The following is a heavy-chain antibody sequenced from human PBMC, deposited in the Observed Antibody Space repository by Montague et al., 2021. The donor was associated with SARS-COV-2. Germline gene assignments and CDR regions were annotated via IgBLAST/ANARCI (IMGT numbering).Heavy chain of an antibody. D-gene: IGHD5-18*01. CDR2: IYYTVST. CDR3: AKPGRGYSYGLDAFEV. Sequence: SETLSLTCTVSGCSISNSIYYWVWIRQPPGEGLECIVCIYYTVSTYYNPSLQLPVTISMNTSNHQFFLKLTSVTAADTAVYYCAKPGRGYSYGLDAFEVWGQGTMVTVSS. CDR1: GCSISNSIYY. V-gene: IGHV4-39*01. J-gene: IGHJ3*01.